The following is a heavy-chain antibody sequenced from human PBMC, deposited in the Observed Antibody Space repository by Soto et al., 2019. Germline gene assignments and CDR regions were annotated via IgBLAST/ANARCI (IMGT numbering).Heavy chain of an antibody. CDR2: IYYSGTT. D-gene: IGHD1-26*01. CDR1: GYSISSSNW. CDR3: ARREIQGPIDY. Sequence: QVQLQESGPGLVKPSDTLSLTCAVSGYSISSSNWWGWIRQPPGKGLEWIGYIYYSGTTYYNPSHKSRVTTSVDTSKNKFSLKLTSVTAVDTAVYYCARREIQGPIDYWGQGTLVTVSS. V-gene: IGHV4-28*01. J-gene: IGHJ4*02.